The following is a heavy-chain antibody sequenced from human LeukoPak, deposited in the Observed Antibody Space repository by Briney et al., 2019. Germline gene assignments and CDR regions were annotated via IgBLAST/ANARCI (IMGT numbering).Heavy chain of an antibody. D-gene: IGHD3-10*01. CDR2: ISASGGST. CDR3: AKALRDYYGFYAFDI. V-gene: IGHV3-23*01. Sequence: AGGSLRLSCAASGFTFSSHAMSWVRQAPGKGLEWVSVISASGGSTYYADSVKGRFTISRDNSKNTLYLQMNSLRAEDTAVYYCAKALRDYYGFYAFDIWGQGTMVTVSS. J-gene: IGHJ3*02. CDR1: GFTFSSHA.